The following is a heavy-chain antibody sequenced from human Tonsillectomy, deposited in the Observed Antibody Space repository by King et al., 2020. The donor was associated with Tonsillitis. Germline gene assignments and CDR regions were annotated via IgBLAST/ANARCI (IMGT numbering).Heavy chain of an antibody. CDR3: ANPIPVAARSGWFDP. CDR2: IRGSGVST. Sequence: VQLVESGGGLVQPGGSLRLSCAASGFTFSSYAMSWVRQAPGKGLEWVSAIRGSGVSTYYADSVKGRFTISRDNSKNTLYLQMNSLCAEDTAVYYCANPIPVAARSGWFDPWGQGTLVTVSS. D-gene: IGHD6-6*01. J-gene: IGHJ5*02. V-gene: IGHV3-23*04. CDR1: GFTFSSYA.